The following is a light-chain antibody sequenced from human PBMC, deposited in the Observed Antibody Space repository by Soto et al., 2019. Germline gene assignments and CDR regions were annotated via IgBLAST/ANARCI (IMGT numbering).Light chain of an antibody. V-gene: IGKV1-16*01. CDR1: QAINNY. J-gene: IGKJ1*01. Sequence: DIQMTQSPSSLPASVGDGVTITCRASQAINNYLVWFQQKPGKAPKVLIYAASTLQTGVPSRFSGSGSGTDFILTINWLQSEDFATYYCQQYYDYPRTFGQGTKVDI. CDR3: QQYYDYPRT. CDR2: AAS.